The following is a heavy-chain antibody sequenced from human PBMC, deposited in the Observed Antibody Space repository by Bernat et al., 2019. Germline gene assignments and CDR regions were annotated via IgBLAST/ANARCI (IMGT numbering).Heavy chain of an antibody. CDR3: AKGAVGATHDYYYYYMDV. CDR1: GFTFSSYG. D-gene: IGHD1-26*01. J-gene: IGHJ6*03. Sequence: QVQLVESGGGVVQPGRSLRLSCAASGFTFSSYGMHWVRQAPGKGLEWVAVISYDGSNKYYADSVKGRFTISRDNSKNTLYLQMNSLRAEDTAVYYCAKGAVGATHDYYYYYMDVWGKGTTVTVSS. CDR2: ISYDGSNK. V-gene: IGHV3-30*18.